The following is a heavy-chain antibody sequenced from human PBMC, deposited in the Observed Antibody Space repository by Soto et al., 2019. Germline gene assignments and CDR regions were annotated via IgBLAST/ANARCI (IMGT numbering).Heavy chain of an antibody. J-gene: IGHJ4*02. Sequence: GGSLRLSCTASGFTFGDYAMSWFRQAPGKGLEWVGFIRSKAYGGTTEYAASVKGRFTISRDDSKSIAYLQMNSLKTEDTAVYYCTRDLYSGYDSYIPVWYFDYWGQGTLVTVSS. D-gene: IGHD5-12*01. CDR1: GFTFGDYA. V-gene: IGHV3-49*03. CDR3: TRDLYSGYDSYIPVWYFDY. CDR2: IRSKAYGGTT.